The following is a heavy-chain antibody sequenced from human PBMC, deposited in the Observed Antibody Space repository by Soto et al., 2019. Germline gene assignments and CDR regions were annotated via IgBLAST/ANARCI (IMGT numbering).Heavy chain of an antibody. CDR2: INHSGST. CDR1: GGSFSGYY. J-gene: IGHJ4*02. Sequence: SDTLSLTCAVYGGSFSGYYWSWIRQPPGKGLEWIGEINHSGSTNYNPSLKSRVTISVDTSKNQFSLKPSSVTAADTAVYYCARAAGGKPHDYWGQGTLVTVSS. CDR3: ARAAGGKPHDY. D-gene: IGHD3-16*01. V-gene: IGHV4-34*01.